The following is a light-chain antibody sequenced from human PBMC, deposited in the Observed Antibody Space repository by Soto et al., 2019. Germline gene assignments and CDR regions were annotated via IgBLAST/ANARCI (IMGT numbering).Light chain of an antibody. CDR2: SAS. V-gene: IGKV1-39*01. J-gene: IGKJ5*01. CDR3: QQSFSVPIT. CDR1: QSIAGY. Sequence: DIQMTQSPFSLSASVGDRVTITCRASQSIAGYLSWYQQRPGKAPKFLIYSASSLQRGVPSRFSGSGSGTDFSLTINGLQPEDFATYFCQQSFSVPITFGQGTRLEIK.